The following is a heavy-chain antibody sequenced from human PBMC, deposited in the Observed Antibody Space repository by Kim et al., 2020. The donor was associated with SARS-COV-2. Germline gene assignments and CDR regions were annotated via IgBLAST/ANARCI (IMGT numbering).Heavy chain of an antibody. D-gene: IGHD6-13*01. CDR3: AREAIVAGGRGVDS. CDR1: GGSISSGSYY. J-gene: IGHJ4*02. V-gene: IGHV4-61*02. Sequence: SETLSLTCTVSGGSISSGSYYWSWIRQPAGKGLEWIGRIYTSGGTNYNPSLKSRVTISIDTSKNQLSLNLSSVTAADTAVYYCAREAIVAGGRGVDSWGQGTLVTVSS. CDR2: IYTSGGT.